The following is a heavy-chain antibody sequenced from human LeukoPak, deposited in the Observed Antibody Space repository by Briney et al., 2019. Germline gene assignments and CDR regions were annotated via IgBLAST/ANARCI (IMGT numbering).Heavy chain of an antibody. Sequence: SETLSLTCTVSGGSISSYYWSWIRQPPGKGLEWIGYVDDSGSTNYNPSLTSRVTISEDTSKNQLSLKLGSVTAADTAVYYCARHSSGSGGAFQYWGQGTPVTVSS. V-gene: IGHV4-59*08. D-gene: IGHD6-19*01. J-gene: IGHJ4*02. CDR3: ARHSSGSGGAFQY. CDR2: VDDSGST. CDR1: GGSISSYY.